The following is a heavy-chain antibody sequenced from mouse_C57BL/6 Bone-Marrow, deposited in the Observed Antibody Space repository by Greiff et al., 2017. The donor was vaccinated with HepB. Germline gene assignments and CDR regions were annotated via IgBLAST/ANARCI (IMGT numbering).Heavy chain of an antibody. Sequence: EVQLQQSGPELVKPGASVKMSCKASGYTFTDYNMHWVKQSHGKSLEWIGYINPNNGGTSYNQKFKGKATLTVNKSSSTAYMELRSLTSEDSAVYYCARSPLGTTERGAMDYWGQGTSVTVSS. CDR3: ARSPLGTTERGAMDY. J-gene: IGHJ4*01. CDR2: INPNNGGT. V-gene: IGHV1-22*01. D-gene: IGHD2-5*01. CDR1: GYTFTDYN.